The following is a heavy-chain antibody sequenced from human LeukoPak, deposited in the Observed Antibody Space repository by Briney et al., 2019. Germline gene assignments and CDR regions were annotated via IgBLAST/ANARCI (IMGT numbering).Heavy chain of an antibody. J-gene: IGHJ4*02. CDR1: GGSFSGYY. D-gene: IGHD6-13*01. CDR3: ARGRGLRSRGAAAGT. CDR2: INHSGST. Sequence: PSETLSLTCAVYGGSFSGYYWSWIRQPPGKGLEWIGEINHSGSTNYNPSLKSRVTISVDTSKNQFSLKLSSVTAADTAVCYCARGRGLRSRGAAAGTWGQGTLVTVSS. V-gene: IGHV4-34*01.